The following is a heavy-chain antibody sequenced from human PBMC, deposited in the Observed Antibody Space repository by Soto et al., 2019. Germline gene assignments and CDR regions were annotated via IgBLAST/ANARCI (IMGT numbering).Heavy chain of an antibody. Sequence: EVQVVETGGGLIQPGGSLRLSCAVSGFTVSSNYMSWVRQPPGKGPEWVSDIYSGGSTYYADSVKGRFTISRDNSKNTLYLQMNSLGAEDTAVDYCARERDGHNPNWFDLWGQGTLVTVSS. CDR2: IYSGGST. V-gene: IGHV3-53*02. J-gene: IGHJ5*02. CDR3: ARERDGHNPNWFDL. D-gene: IGHD2-8*01. CDR1: GFTVSSNY.